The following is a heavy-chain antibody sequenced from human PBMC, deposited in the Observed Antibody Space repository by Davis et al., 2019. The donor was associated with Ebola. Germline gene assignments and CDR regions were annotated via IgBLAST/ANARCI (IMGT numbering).Heavy chain of an antibody. CDR3: ARVRAYYDSSGYYSSPAGY. J-gene: IGHJ4*02. CDR1: GFTVSSNY. CDR2: IYSGGST. Sequence: GESLKISCAASGFTVSSNYMSWVRQAPGKGLEWVSVIYSGGSTYYAYSVKGRFTISRDNSKHTLYLQMNSLRAEDTAVYYCARVRAYYDSSGYYSSPAGYWGQGTLVTVSS. D-gene: IGHD3-22*01. V-gene: IGHV3-66*01.